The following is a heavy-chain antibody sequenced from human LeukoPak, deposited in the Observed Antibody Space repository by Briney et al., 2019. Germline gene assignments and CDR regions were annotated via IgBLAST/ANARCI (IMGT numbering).Heavy chain of an antibody. CDR2: ISSSSSYI. V-gene: IGHV3-21*01. CDR1: GFTFSSYS. D-gene: IGHD6-13*01. CDR3: ASAAAGRYYFDY. Sequence: PGGSLRLSCAASGFTFSSYSMNWVRQAPGKGLEWVSSISSSSSYIYYADSVKGRFTISRDNAKNSLYLQMNSLRAEDTAVYYCASAAAGRYYFDYWGQGTLVTVSS. J-gene: IGHJ4*02.